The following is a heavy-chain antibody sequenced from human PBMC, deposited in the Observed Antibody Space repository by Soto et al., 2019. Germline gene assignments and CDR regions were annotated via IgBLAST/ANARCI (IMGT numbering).Heavy chain of an antibody. CDR3: ATGSDSDYEYTALGS. V-gene: IGHV1-2*04. CDR1: GYTFTGYY. Sequence: SVKVSCNASGYTFTGYYMHWVRQAPGQGLEWMGWINPNSGGTNYAQKFQGWVTMTRDTSISTAYMELSRLTSNDTAVYPCATGSDSDYEYTALGSWVQGTLVTVSS. D-gene: IGHD5-12*01. CDR2: INPNSGGT. J-gene: IGHJ5*02.